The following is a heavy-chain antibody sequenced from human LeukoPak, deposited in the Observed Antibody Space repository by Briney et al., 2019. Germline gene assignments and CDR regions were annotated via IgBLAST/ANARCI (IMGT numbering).Heavy chain of an antibody. CDR2: INHSGST. V-gene: IGHV4-34*01. CDR1: GGSFSGYY. D-gene: IGHD5-24*01. J-gene: IGHJ4*02. Sequence: SETLSLTCAVYGGSFSGYYWSRIRQPPGKGLEWIGEINHSGSTNYNPSLKSRVTISVDTSKNQFSLKLSSVTAADTAVYYCARVGGYNPIDYWGQGTLVTVSS. CDR3: ARVGGYNPIDY.